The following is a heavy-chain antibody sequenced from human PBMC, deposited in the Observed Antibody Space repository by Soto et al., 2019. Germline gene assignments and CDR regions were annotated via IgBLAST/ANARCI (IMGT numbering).Heavy chain of an antibody. V-gene: IGHV1-69*05. CDR3: ARGRGLDWFDP. J-gene: IGHJ5*02. D-gene: IGHD3-16*01. CDR2: IIPIFGTA. CDR1: GGTFSSYA. Sequence: SVKVSCKASGGTFSSYAISWVRQAPGQGLEWMGGIIPIFGTANYAQKFQGRVTMTRNTSISTAYMELSSLRSEDTAVYYCARGRGLDWFDPWGQGTLVTVSS.